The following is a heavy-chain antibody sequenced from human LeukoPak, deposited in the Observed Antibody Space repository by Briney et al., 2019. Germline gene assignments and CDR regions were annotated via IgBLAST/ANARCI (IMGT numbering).Heavy chain of an antibody. J-gene: IGHJ6*02. CDR3: ARDQGLAAAAHSYYGMDV. V-gene: IGHV3-7*03. CDR1: GFTFSSYW. CDR2: INQDGSEK. D-gene: IGHD6-13*01. Sequence: GGSLRLSCAASGFTFSSYWMSWVRQAPGKGLECVANINQDGSEKYFVDSVKGRFTISRDNAKNSLYLQMNRLRVEDTAVYYCARDQGLAAAAHSYYGMDVWGQGTTVTVSS.